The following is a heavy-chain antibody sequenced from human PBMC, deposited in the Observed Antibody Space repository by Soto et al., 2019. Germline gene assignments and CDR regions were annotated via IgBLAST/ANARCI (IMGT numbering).Heavy chain of an antibody. J-gene: IGHJ6*02. D-gene: IGHD2-2*01. V-gene: IGHV4-61*01. CDR1: CGSVSSGSYY. Sequence: QVQLQESGPGLVKPSETLSLTCTVSCGSVSSGSYYWSWIRQPPGKGLEWIGYIYYSGSTNYNPSLKSRVTISVDTSKNQFSLKLSSVTAADTAVYYCAXWVEYQLPLGYYGMDVWGQGTTVTVSS. CDR3: AXWVEYQLPLGYYGMDV. CDR2: IYYSGST.